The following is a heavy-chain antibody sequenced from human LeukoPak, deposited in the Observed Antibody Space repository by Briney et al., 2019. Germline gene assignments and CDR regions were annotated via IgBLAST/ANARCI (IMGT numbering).Heavy chain of an antibody. Sequence: PGRSLRLSCTASGFTSGDYAMSWVRQAPGKGLEWVGFIRSKAYGGTTEYAASVKGRFTISRDDSKSIAYLQMNSLKTEDTAVYYCTRDTREAFDIWGQGTMVTVSS. CDR2: IRSKAYGGTT. D-gene: IGHD1-26*01. V-gene: IGHV3-49*04. CDR1: GFTSGDYA. CDR3: TRDTREAFDI. J-gene: IGHJ3*02.